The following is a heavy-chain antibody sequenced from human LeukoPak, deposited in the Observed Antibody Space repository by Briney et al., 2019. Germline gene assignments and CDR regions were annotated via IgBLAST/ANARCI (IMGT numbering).Heavy chain of an antibody. D-gene: IGHD4-17*01. J-gene: IGHJ6*02. CDR2: IYYSGST. V-gene: IGHV4-31*03. CDR1: GGSISSGGYY. Sequence: SETLSLTCTVSGGSISSGGYYWSWIRQHPGKGLEWIGFIYYSGSTYYNPSLKSRVTISVDTSKNQFSLKLSSVTAADTAVYYCARDQKYGDYFGTNYYYYYGMDVWGQGTTVTVSS. CDR3: ARDQKYGDYFGTNYYYYYGMDV.